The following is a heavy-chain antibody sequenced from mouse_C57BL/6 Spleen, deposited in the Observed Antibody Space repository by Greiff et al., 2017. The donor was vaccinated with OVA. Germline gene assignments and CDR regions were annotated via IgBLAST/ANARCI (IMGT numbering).Heavy chain of an antibody. V-gene: IGHV1-82*01. Sequence: QVQLKESGPELVKPGASVKISCKASGYAFSSSWMNWVKQRPGKGLEWIGRIYPGDGDTNYNGKFKGKATLTADKSSSTAYMQLSSLTSEDSAVYFCVYGPYYFDYWGQGTTLTVSS. D-gene: IGHD1-1*01. CDR1: GYAFSSSW. J-gene: IGHJ2*01. CDR3: VYGPYYFDY. CDR2: IYPGDGDT.